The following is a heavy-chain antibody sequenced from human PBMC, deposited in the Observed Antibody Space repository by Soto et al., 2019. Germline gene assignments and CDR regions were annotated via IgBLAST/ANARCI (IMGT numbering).Heavy chain of an antibody. D-gene: IGHD6-13*01. CDR2: ISYDGSNK. CDR3: AKELIAAAGHYYMDV. CDR1: GFTFSSYG. V-gene: IGHV3-30*18. J-gene: IGHJ6*03. Sequence: PGGSLRLSCAASGFTFSSYGMHWVRQAPGKGLEWVAVISYDGSNKYYADSVKGRFTISRDNSKNTLYLQMNSLRAEDTAVYYCAKELIAAAGHYYMDVWGKGTTVTVSS.